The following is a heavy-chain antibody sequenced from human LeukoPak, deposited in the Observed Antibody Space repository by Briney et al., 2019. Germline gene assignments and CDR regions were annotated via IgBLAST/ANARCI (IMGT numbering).Heavy chain of an antibody. CDR1: GFSFSSYG. V-gene: IGHV3-30*02. J-gene: IGHJ4*02. Sequence: GSLRLSCAGSGFSFSSYGMHWVRQAPGKGLEWMAFIRSDGSNKYYADSVKGRFTISRDNAKNSLYLQMNSLRAEDTAVYYCAREFPYYYDISGYKLDYWGQGTLVTVSS. D-gene: IGHD3-22*01. CDR3: AREFPYYYDISGYKLDY. CDR2: IRSDGSNK.